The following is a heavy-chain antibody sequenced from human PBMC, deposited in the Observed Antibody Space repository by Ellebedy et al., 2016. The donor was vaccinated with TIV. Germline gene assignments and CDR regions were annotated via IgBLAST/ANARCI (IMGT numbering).Heavy chain of an antibody. CDR1: TFSNYY. CDR2: IYYSGST. Sequence: TFSNYYMTWVRQPPGKGLEWMGSIYYSGSTYYNPSLKSRVTISVDTSKNQFSLKLISVTAADTAVYYCARLKATNSPFDIWGQGTMVTVSS. D-gene: IGHD1-1*01. J-gene: IGHJ3*02. CDR3: ARLKATNSPFDI. V-gene: IGHV4-39*01.